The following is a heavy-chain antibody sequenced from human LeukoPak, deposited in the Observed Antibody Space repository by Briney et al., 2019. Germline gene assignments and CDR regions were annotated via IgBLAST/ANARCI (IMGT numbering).Heavy chain of an antibody. V-gene: IGHV2-70*04. J-gene: IGHJ4*02. CDR1: GFPLRPSGMR. Sequence: SGPTLMHPTQTLTLTCTFSGFPLRPSGMRVRWIRQPPGKALEWLALIDWDDDKFYSTSLKTRLTISKDTSKNLVVLTMTNMDPVDTATYYCAHMESHIACDNGGQGTLVTVSP. D-gene: IGHD3-3*01. CDR2: IDWDDDK. CDR3: AHMESHIACDN.